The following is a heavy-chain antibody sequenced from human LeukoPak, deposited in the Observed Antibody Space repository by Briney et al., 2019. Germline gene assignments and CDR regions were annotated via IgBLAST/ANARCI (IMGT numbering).Heavy chain of an antibody. CDR2: IYYSGST. Sequence: PSQTLSLTCTVSGGSISSGDYYWSWIRQPPGKGLEWIGSIYYSGSTYYNPSLKSRVTISVDTSKNQFSLKLSSVTAADTAVYYCARAIVVVPAAMKYFDYWGQGTLVTVSS. J-gene: IGHJ4*02. D-gene: IGHD2-2*01. CDR1: GGSISSGDYY. CDR3: ARAIVVVPAAMKYFDY. V-gene: IGHV4-30-2*03.